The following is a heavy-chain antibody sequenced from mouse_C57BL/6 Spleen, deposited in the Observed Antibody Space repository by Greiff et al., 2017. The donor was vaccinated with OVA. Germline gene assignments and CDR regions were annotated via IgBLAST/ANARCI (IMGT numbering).Heavy chain of an antibody. V-gene: IGHV1-58*01. CDR1: GYTFTSYG. CDR3: ARSPLYDGRGWYFDV. D-gene: IGHD2-3*01. CDR2: IYIGNGYT. Sequence: DVKLQESGAELVRPGSSVKMSCKTSGYTFTSYGINWVKQRPGQGLEWIGYIYIGNGYTEYNEKFKGKATLTSDTSSSTAYMQLSSLTSEDSAIYFCARSPLYDGRGWYFDVWGTGTTVTVSS. J-gene: IGHJ1*03.